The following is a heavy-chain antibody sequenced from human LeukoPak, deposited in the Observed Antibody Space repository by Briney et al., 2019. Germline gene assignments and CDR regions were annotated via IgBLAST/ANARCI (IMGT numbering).Heavy chain of an antibody. Sequence: GGSLRLSCAASGFTFSSYAMSWVRQAPGKGLEWFSTISGTGGSTSYADSVKGRFTISRDNSKNTLYLQMNSLSAEDTAVYYCARDRGTRLPLGFDFDYWGQGTLVTVSS. CDR3: ARDRGTRLPLGFDFDY. CDR2: ISGTGGST. V-gene: IGHV3-23*01. J-gene: IGHJ4*02. CDR1: GFTFSSYA. D-gene: IGHD3-9*01.